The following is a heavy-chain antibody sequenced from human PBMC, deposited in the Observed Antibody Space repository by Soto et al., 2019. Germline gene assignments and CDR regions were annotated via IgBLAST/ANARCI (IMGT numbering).Heavy chain of an antibody. Sequence: GASVKVSCKASGYTFTSYGISWVRQAPGQGLEWMGWISAYNGNTNYAQKLQGRVTMTTDTSTGTAYMELRSLRSDDTAVYYCAREMKGIAVAGIDYWGQGTLVTVSS. CDR3: AREMKGIAVAGIDY. J-gene: IGHJ4*02. D-gene: IGHD6-19*01. V-gene: IGHV1-18*01. CDR1: GYTFTSYG. CDR2: ISAYNGNT.